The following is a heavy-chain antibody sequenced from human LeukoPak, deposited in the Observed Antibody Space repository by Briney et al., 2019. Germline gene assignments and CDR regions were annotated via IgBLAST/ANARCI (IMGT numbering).Heavy chain of an antibody. CDR3: AKGTVAGDPFYDFDY. D-gene: IGHD4-23*01. CDR1: GFTFSSYA. V-gene: IGHV3-23*01. Sequence: PGGSLRLSCAASGFTFSSYAMSWVRQAPGKGLEWVSVISGSGGSIYYADSAKGRFTISRDNSKNTLFLQMSSLRAEDTAVYYCAKGTVAGDPFYDFDYWGQGTLVTVSS. J-gene: IGHJ4*02. CDR2: ISGSGGSI.